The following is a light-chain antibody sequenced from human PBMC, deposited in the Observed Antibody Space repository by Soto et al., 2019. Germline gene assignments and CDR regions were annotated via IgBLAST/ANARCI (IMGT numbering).Light chain of an antibody. V-gene: IGKV3-15*01. CDR3: QQYGSPRIT. CDR1: QSVSSN. CDR2: GAS. Sequence: IVMTQSPATLSVSPWERATLSCRASQSVSSNLAWYQQKPGQAPRLLIYGASTRATGIPARFSGSGSGTEFTLTISSLQSEDFAVYYCQQYGSPRITFGQGTRLEIK. J-gene: IGKJ5*01.